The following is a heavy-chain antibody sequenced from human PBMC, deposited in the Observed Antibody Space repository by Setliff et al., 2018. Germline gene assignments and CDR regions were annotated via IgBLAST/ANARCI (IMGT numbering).Heavy chain of an antibody. V-gene: IGHV4-59*01. CDR1: GGPFSGAS. J-gene: IGHJ5*02. Sequence: SETLSLTCTVSGGPFSGASIWSWIRQPPGRGLEFIGYVYHSGTAKYDPSLESRAIMSVDASKNQISLKLNSVTAADTAVYYCGRGFSRIEGWGNWFDPWCQGILVTVSS. CDR3: GRGFSRIEGWGNWFDP. D-gene: IGHD2-15*01. CDR2: VYHSGTA.